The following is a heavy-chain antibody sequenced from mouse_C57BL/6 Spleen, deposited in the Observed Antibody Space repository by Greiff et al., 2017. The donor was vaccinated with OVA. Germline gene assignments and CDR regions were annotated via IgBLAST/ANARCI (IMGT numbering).Heavy chain of an antibody. CDR2: INPYNGGT. CDR3: ALTAQVHFDY. CDR1: GYTFTDYY. Sequence: VHVTQSGPVLVKPGASVKMSCKASGYTFTDYYMNWVQQSHGKSLEWIGVINPYNGGTSYNQKFKGKATLTVDKSSSTAYMELNSLTSEDSAVYYCALTAQVHFDYWGQGTTLTVSS. J-gene: IGHJ2*01. D-gene: IGHD3-2*02. V-gene: IGHV1-19*01.